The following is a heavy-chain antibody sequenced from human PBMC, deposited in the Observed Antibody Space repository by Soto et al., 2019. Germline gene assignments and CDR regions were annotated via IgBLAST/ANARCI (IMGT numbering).Heavy chain of an antibody. V-gene: IGHV1-69*13. Sequence: SVKVSCQSSGGTFSSYAISWVRQAPGQGLEWMGGIIPIFGTANYAQKFQGRVTITADESTSTAPGYSSSWYLRGYYYYGMDVWGQGTTVTVSS. CDR3: DV. CDR2: IIPIFGTA. D-gene: IGHD6-13*01. J-gene: IGHJ6*02. CDR1: GGTFSSYA.